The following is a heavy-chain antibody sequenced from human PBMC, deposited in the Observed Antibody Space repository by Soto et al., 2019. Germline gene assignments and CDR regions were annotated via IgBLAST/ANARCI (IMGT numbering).Heavy chain of an antibody. CDR1: GFTFSSYA. Sequence: GGSLRLSCAASGFTFSSYAMSWVRQAPGKGLEWVSAISGSGGSTYYADSVKGRFTISRDNSKNTLYLQMNSLRAEDTAVYYCARIGALREPILMVYAMVCAFDIWGQGTMVTVSS. CDR2: ISGSGGST. D-gene: IGHD2-8*01. V-gene: IGHV3-23*01. J-gene: IGHJ3*02. CDR3: ARIGALREPILMVYAMVCAFDI.